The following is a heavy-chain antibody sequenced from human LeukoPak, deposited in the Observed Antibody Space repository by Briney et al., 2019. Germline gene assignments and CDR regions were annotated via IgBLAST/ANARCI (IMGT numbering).Heavy chain of an antibody. D-gene: IGHD3-3*01. Sequence: SETLSLACTISGGSISSSSYYWGWIRQPPGKGLEWIGSIYYSGSTCYNPSLKSRVTISVDTPKNHFSLKLSSVTAADTAVYYCARLANTAYYDFWSGYFPNWFDPWGQGTLVTVSS. CDR1: GGSISSSSYY. V-gene: IGHV4-39*01. CDR3: ARLANTAYYDFWSGYFPNWFDP. J-gene: IGHJ5*02. CDR2: IYYSGST.